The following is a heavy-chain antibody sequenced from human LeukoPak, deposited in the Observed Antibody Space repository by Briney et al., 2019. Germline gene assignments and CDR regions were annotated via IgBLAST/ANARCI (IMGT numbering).Heavy chain of an antibody. CDR1: GYTFTGYY. J-gene: IGHJ4*02. V-gene: IGHV3-66*01. D-gene: IGHD3-22*01. CDR2: LYSGGSGSNT. Sequence: ASVKVSCKASGYTFTGYYMNWVRQAPGKGLEWVSVLYSGGSGSNTYYADSVKGRFTISRDTSKNTVHLQMNSLRAEDTAVYYCARTYHYDSSGFYYIGYFDYWGQGTLVTVSP. CDR3: ARTYHYDSSGFYYIGYFDY.